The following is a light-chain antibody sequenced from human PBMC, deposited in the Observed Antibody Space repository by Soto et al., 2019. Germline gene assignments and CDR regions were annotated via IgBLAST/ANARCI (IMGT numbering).Light chain of an antibody. Sequence: IQMTQSPSSLSASVGDRVTITCRASQSISSYLNWYQQKPGKAPKLLIYNASSLQSGVPSRFSGSRSWTDDTLTISSRLPEDVATNHCRQEYTSPITFGRGTQLDIK. CDR3: RQEYTSPIT. J-gene: IGKJ5*01. CDR1: QSISSY. CDR2: NAS. V-gene: IGKV1-39*01.